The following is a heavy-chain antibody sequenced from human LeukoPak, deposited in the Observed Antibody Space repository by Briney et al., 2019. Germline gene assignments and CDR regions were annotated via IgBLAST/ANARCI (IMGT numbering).Heavy chain of an antibody. D-gene: IGHD3-9*01. J-gene: IGHJ4*02. CDR3: ARASYYDILTGYRPPFDY. V-gene: IGHV1-2*02. CDR1: GYTFTGYY. CDR2: INPNSGGT. Sequence: ASVKVSCKASGYTFTGYYMHWVRQAPGQGLEWMGWINPNSGGTNYVQKFQGRVTMTRDTSISTAYMELSRLRSDDTAVYYCARASYYDILTGYRPPFDYWGQGTLVTVSS.